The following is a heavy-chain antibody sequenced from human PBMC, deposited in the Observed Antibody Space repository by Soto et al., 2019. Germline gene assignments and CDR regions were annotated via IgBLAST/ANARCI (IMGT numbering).Heavy chain of an antibody. CDR3: ARGYRRWNPPDGMDV. CDR2: ISAYNGNT. V-gene: IGHV1-18*01. D-gene: IGHD1-26*01. CDR1: GYTFTSYG. Sequence: GASVKVSCKASGYTFTSYGISWVRQAPGQGFEWMGWISAYNGNTNYAQKLQGRVTMTTDTSTSTAYMELRSLRSDDTAVYYCARGYRRWNPPDGMDVWGQGTTVTVSS. J-gene: IGHJ6*02.